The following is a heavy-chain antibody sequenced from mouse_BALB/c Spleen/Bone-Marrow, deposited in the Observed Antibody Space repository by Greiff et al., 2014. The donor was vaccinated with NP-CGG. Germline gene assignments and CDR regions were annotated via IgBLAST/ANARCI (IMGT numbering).Heavy chain of an antibody. D-gene: IGHD4-1*01. CDR1: GYTFTNYW. CDR2: IYPGNNDA. Sequence: VQLQQPGTVLARPGASLRISCKASGYTFTNYWINWIQQRPGQGLEWIGAIYPGNNDAKYTQKFKAKAKLTAVASTSTADMELSSLTNEDSAVYYCARNWDWVFAYGGQGTLVTVSA. J-gene: IGHJ3*01. V-gene: IGHV1-5*01. CDR3: ARNWDWVFAY.